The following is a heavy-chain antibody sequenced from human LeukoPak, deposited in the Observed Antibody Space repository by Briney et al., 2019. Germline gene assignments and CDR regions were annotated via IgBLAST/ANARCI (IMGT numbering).Heavy chain of an antibody. D-gene: IGHD6-19*01. V-gene: IGHV3-23*01. Sequence: GGSLRLSCAASGFTFSNYAMSWVRQAPGKGLEWVSAITNSGGSTYYADSVKGRFTISRDNSKNTLFLQMNSLRADDTAVYYCAKISVTLTRDYWGQGTLVTVSS. CDR3: AKISVTLTRDY. CDR1: GFTFSNYA. J-gene: IGHJ4*02. CDR2: ITNSGGST.